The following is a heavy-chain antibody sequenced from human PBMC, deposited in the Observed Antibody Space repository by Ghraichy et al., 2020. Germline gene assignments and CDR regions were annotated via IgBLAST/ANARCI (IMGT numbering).Heavy chain of an antibody. V-gene: IGHV3-7*03. Sequence: GGSLRLSCAASGFTVSSNWMSWVRLAPGKGLEWVANIKQDGSEKYYVDSVKVRFTISIDNAKNSLYLQMNRLRAEDAAVYYCARLKGVEVDVVATGWFDPWGQGTLVTVSS. J-gene: IGHJ5*02. CDR3: ARLKGVEVDVVATGWFDP. CDR2: IKQDGSEK. D-gene: IGHD5-12*01. CDR1: GFTVSSNW.